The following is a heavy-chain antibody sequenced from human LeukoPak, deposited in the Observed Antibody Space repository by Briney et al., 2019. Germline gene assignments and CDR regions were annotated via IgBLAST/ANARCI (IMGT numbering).Heavy chain of an antibody. D-gene: IGHD1-26*01. J-gene: IGHJ6*03. CDR1: GGSISNYY. V-gene: IGHV4-59*01. CDR3: ARGPPYEWELAGFYYYYYMDV. Sequence: SETLSLTCTVSGGSISNYYWSWIRQPPGKGLEWIGYIYYSGSTNYNPSLKSPVTISVDTSKNQFSLKLSSVTAADTAVYYCARGPPYEWELAGFYYYYYMDVWGKGTTVTVSS. CDR2: IYYSGST.